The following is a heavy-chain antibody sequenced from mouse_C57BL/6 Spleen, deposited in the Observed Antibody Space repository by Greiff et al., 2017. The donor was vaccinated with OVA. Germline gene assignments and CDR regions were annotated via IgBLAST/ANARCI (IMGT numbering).Heavy chain of an antibody. CDR2: ISSGSSNI. CDR1: GFTFSDYG. V-gene: IGHV5-17*01. J-gene: IGHJ4*01. CDR3: AAGEGAMDY. Sequence: EVKLVESGGGLVKPGGSLKLSCAASGFTFSDYGMHWVRQAPEKGLEWVAYISSGSSNIYYADTVKGRFTISRDNAKNTLFLQMTSLRSEDTAMYYCAAGEGAMDYWGQGTSVTVSS.